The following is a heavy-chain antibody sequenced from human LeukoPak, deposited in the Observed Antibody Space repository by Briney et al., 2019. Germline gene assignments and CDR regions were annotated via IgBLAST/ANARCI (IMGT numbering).Heavy chain of an antibody. CDR3: ARDQFYYYYGMDV. CDR2: IKQDGREK. CDR1: GFTFSSYW. Sequence: GGSLRLSCAASGFTFSSYWMTWVRQAPGKGLEGLANIKQDGREKYYVDSVKGRFTISRDNAKNSLYLQMNSLRAEDTAVYYCARDQFYYYYGMDVWGQGTTVTVSS. V-gene: IGHV3-7*01. J-gene: IGHJ6*02.